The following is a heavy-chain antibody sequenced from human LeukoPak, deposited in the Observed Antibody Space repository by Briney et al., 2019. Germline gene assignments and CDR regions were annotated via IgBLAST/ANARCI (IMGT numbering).Heavy chain of an antibody. CDR3: ARGYCSSTSCITLDYYYMDV. Sequence: SVKVSCKASGGTFSSYAISWVRQAPGQGLEWMGRIIPILGIANYAQKFQGRVTISTDESTTTAYMELSSLRSEDTAVYYCARGYCSSTSCITLDYYYMDVWGKGTTVTVSS. V-gene: IGHV1-69*04. CDR1: GGTFSSYA. J-gene: IGHJ6*03. CDR2: IIPILGIA. D-gene: IGHD2-2*01.